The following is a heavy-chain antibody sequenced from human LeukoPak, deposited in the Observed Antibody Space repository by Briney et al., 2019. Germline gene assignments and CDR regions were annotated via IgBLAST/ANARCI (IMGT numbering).Heavy chain of an antibody. Sequence: SETLSLTCTVSGGSISSYYWSWLRQPPGKGLEWIGYIYYSGSTNYNPSLKSRVTISVDTSKNQFSLKLSSVTAADTAVYYCARVRWFGELLSPLYYYYGMDVWGKGTTVTVSS. J-gene: IGHJ6*04. CDR1: GGSISSYY. CDR3: ARVRWFGELLSPLYYYYGMDV. D-gene: IGHD3-10*01. V-gene: IGHV4-59*01. CDR2: IYYSGST.